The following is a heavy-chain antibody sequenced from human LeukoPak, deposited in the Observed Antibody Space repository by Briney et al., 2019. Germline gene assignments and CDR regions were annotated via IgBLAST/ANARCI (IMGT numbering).Heavy chain of an antibody. V-gene: IGHV1-69*04. CDR1: GGTFSSYT. CDR3: AREIAVAGSRRFDP. Sequence: EASVKVSCKASGGTFSSYTISSVRQAPGQGLEWMGRIIPILGIANYAQKFQGRVTITADKSTSTAYMELSSLRSEDTAVYYCAREIAVAGSRRFDPWGQGTLVTVSS. D-gene: IGHD6-19*01. J-gene: IGHJ5*02. CDR2: IIPILGIA.